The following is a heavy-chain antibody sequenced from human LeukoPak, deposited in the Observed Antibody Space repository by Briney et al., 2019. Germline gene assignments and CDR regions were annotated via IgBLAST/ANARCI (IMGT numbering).Heavy chain of an antibody. V-gene: IGHV1-8*01. Sequence: GASVKVSCKVSGYTFTSYDINWVRQATGQGLEWMGWMNPNSGNTGYVQKFQGRVTMTRNTSISTAYMELSSLRSEDTAVYYCARGVRFGELLDYWGQGTLVTVSS. J-gene: IGHJ4*02. CDR1: GYTFTSYD. CDR3: ARGVRFGELLDY. CDR2: MNPNSGNT. D-gene: IGHD3-10*01.